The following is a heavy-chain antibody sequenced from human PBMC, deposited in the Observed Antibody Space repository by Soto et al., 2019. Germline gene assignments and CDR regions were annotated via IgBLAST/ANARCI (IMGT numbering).Heavy chain of an antibody. CDR3: ARVRLYDFWSGLYYFDY. CDR1: GYTFTGYY. Sequence: ASVKVSCKASGYTFTGYYMHWVRQAPGQGFEWMGWINPNSGGTNYAQKFQGGVTMTRDTSISTAYMELSRLRSDDTAVYYCARVRLYDFWSGLYYFDYWGQGTLVTVSS. J-gene: IGHJ4*02. V-gene: IGHV1-2*02. D-gene: IGHD3-3*01. CDR2: INPNSGGT.